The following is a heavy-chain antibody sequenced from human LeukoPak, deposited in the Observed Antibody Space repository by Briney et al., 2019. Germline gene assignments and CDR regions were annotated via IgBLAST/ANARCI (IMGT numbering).Heavy chain of an antibody. CDR2: IIPIFGTA. D-gene: IGHD5-18*01. J-gene: IGHJ6*04. Sequence: ASVKVSCKASGGTFSSYAISWVRQAPGQGPEWMGRIIPIFGTANYAQKFQGRVTITADKSTSTAYMELSSLRSEDTAVYYCARNLGYSYGPMMDVWGKGTTVTVSS. CDR3: ARNLGYSYGPMMDV. V-gene: IGHV1-69*06. CDR1: GGTFSSYA.